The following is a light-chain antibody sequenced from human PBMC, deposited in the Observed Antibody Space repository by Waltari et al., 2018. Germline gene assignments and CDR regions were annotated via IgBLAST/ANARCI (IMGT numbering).Light chain of an antibody. CDR2: DVT. CDR3: SSYTPTSILV. Sequence: QSALPQPASVSGSPGQSLPPSCSGTSSDAGSYNYVSWYQQHPGTPPKLLIYDVTKRPSGVSGRFSGSKSGNTASLTISGLQPEDEADYFCSSYTPTSILVFGGGTKLTV. J-gene: IGLJ2*01. CDR1: SSDAGSYNY. V-gene: IGLV2-14*03.